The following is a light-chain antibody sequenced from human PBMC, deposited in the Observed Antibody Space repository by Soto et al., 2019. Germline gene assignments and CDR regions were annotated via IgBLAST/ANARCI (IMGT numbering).Light chain of an antibody. Sequence: DIQMTQSPSSLSASVGDRVTITCRASQSISSYLNWYQQKPGKAPKLLIYAASSLQSGVPSRFSGSGSGTDFTLTISSLQPEDFATYYCQQSYSTPTTFGGGTKVDNK. CDR2: AAS. CDR3: QQSYSTPTT. CDR1: QSISSY. J-gene: IGKJ4*01. V-gene: IGKV1-39*01.